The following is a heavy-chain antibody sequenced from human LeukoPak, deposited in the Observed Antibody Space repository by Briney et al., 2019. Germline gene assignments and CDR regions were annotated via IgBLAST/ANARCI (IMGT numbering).Heavy chain of an antibody. V-gene: IGHV4-59*01. J-gene: IGHJ4*02. CDR3: ARRIGYVSGSYNFDY. Sequence: PSETLSLTCTVSGGSISSSYWSWIRQPPEKGLQWIGYISYSGSTNYNPSLKSRVTISVDTSKNQFSLKLSSVTAADTAVYYCARRIGYVSGSYNFDYWGQGTLVTVSS. D-gene: IGHD3-10*01. CDR1: GGSISSSY. CDR2: ISYSGST.